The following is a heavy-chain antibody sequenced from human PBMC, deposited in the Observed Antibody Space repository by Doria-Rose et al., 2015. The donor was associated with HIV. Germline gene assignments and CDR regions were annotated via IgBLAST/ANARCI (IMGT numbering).Heavy chain of an antibody. CDR2: IFSDDER. CDR1: GVSLSSPGMG. CDR3: ARIKSSRWYHKYYFDF. V-gene: IGHV2-26*01. Sequence: QVTLKESGPVLVKPTETLTLTCTVSGVSLSSPGMGVSWIRQPPGKALEWLANIFSDDERSYKTALKSRRTISRATSKSQVVLTMTDMDPVDTATYYCARIKSSRWYHKYYFDFWGQGTLVIASA. D-gene: IGHD6-13*01. J-gene: IGHJ4*02.